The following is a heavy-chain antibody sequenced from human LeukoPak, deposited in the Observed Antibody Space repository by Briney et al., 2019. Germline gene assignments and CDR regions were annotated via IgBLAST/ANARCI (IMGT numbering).Heavy chain of an antibody. CDR3: SRESSSGWKQYDY. CDR2: INPSGDST. Sequence: ASVKVSCKASGYTFITYYMHWVRQAPGQGLEWMGIINPSGDSTSYAQKFQDRVSMTRDTSTSTVHMDLTSLRSDDTAVYYCSRESSSGWKQYDYWGQGTLVTVSS. D-gene: IGHD6-19*01. J-gene: IGHJ4*02. CDR1: GYTFITYY. V-gene: IGHV1-46*01.